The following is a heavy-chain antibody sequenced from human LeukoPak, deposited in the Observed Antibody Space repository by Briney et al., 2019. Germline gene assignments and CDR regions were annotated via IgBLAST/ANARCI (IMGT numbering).Heavy chain of an antibody. V-gene: IGHV2-5*02. CDR3: AHRPTATSGPSFDY. D-gene: IGHD4-17*01. J-gene: IGHJ4*02. CDR2: IYWDDDK. Sequence: ESGPTLVNPTQTLTLTCTFSGFSLSTNGVAVGWIRQPPGKALEWLALIYWDDDKRYSPSLKSRLTITKDTSKNQVVLTLTNLDPVDTATYYCAHRPTATSGPSFDYWGQGTLVTVSS. CDR1: GFSLSTNGVA.